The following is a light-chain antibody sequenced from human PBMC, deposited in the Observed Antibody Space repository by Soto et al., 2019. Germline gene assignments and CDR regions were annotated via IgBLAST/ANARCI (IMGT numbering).Light chain of an antibody. CDR1: QSVASGH. Sequence: EIMLMTPPGTLLLSSGEDRAIFCWASQSVASGHLAWYQQTPGQAPRLLVSAASSRATGIPARFSGSASGTDSTLTISRLEPDVVAFYYCQHRSYPITFGQGTRLEIK. J-gene: IGKJ5*01. CDR3: QHRSYPIT. V-gene: IGKV3D-20*02. CDR2: AAS.